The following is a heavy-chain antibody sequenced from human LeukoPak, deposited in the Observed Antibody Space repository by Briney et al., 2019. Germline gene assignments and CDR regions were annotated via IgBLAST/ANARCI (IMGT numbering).Heavy chain of an antibody. CDR3: ARAPMVRGVTSHFDY. Sequence: SETLSLTCTVSDDSISDYYRGWIRQPPGKGLEWIGYFYNSGRSTYNPSLKSRVTISADTSKNHFSLKLNSVTTADTAVYYCARAPMVRGVTSHFDYWGQGTLVAVSS. V-gene: IGHV4-59*01. CDR1: DDSISDYY. J-gene: IGHJ4*02. D-gene: IGHD3-10*01. CDR2: FYNSGRS.